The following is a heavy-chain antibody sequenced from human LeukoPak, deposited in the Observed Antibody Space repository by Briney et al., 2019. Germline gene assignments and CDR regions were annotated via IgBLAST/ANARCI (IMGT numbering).Heavy chain of an antibody. J-gene: IGHJ5*02. CDR3: ARGYCSGGSCRQFDP. CDR1: GGSISSYY. D-gene: IGHD2-15*01. V-gene: IGHV4-4*07. CDR2: IYTSGST. Sequence: SETLSLTCTVSGGSISSYYWSWIRQPAGKGLEWIGRIYTSGSTNYNPSLKSRVTMSVDTSKNQFSLKLSSVTAAGTAVYYCARGYCSGGSCRQFDPWGQGTLVTVSS.